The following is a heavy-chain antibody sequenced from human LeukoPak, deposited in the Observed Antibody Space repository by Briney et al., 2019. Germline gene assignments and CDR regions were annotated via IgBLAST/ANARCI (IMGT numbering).Heavy chain of an antibody. J-gene: IGHJ4*02. Sequence: SQTLSLTCTVSGVSISSGSYYWSWIRQPAGKGLEWIGRIYTSGSTNYNPSLKGRVTISLDTSKNQFSLKLSAVTAEDTAVYYSARVTVHPLYADYWCQGTLVTVSS. D-gene: IGHD2-8*01. CDR3: ARVTVHPLYADY. V-gene: IGHV4-61*02. CDR2: IYTSGST. CDR1: GVSISSGSYY.